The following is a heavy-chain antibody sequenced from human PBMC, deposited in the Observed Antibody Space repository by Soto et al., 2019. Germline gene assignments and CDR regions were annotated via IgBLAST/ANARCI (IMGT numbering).Heavy chain of an antibody. CDR2: IFSNDEK. D-gene: IGHD4-17*01. Sequence: SGPTLVNPTETLTLTCTVSGFSLSNARMGVSWIRQPPGKALEWLAHIFSNDEKSYSTSLKSRLTISKDTSKSQVVLTMTNMDPVDTATYYCARIMGLMDYGDHQPRWDYYYYMDVWGKGTTVTVSS. CDR1: GFSLSNARMG. CDR3: ARIMGLMDYGDHQPRWDYYYYMDV. J-gene: IGHJ6*03. V-gene: IGHV2-26*01.